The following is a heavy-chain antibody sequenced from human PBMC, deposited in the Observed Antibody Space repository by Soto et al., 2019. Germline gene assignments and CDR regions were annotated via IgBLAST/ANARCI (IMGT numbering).Heavy chain of an antibody. V-gene: IGHV3-23*01. Sequence: GGSLRLSCAASGFTFSSYAMHWVRPAPGKGLEWVSTIIYSGGSTYYADSVKGRFITSRDNSKNTLYLQMNSLRVEDTAVYYCAKKLHFGSGSYYFYFDYWGQGTLVTVSS. CDR1: GFTFSSYA. J-gene: IGHJ4*02. CDR2: IIYSGGST. D-gene: IGHD3-10*01. CDR3: AKKLHFGSGSYYFYFDY.